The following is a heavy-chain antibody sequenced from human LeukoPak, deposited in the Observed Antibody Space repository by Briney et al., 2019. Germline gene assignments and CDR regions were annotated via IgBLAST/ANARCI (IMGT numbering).Heavy chain of an antibody. CDR3: TRDQT. J-gene: IGHJ4*02. V-gene: IGHV3-7*01. CDR2: IKEDGSQK. CDR1: LGSHW. Sequence: GGSLRLSCVGALGSHWMGWVRQAPGKGLEWVANIKEDGSQKYYMDSVKGRFTVSRDNAKSSLFLQMNNLRVEDTAVYYCTRDQTWGQGTLVTVSS.